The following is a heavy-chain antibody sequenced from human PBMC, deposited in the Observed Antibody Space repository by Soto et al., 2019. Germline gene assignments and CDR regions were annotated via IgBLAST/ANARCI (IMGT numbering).Heavy chain of an antibody. J-gene: IGHJ4*02. D-gene: IGHD1-20*01. CDR1: GGSISSSSYY. V-gene: IGHV4-39*01. CDR3: ARLTAEPPPDY. CDR2: IYYSGST. Sequence: SETLSLTCTVSGGSISSSSYYWGWIRQPPGKGLEWIGSIYYSGSTYYNPSLKSRVTISVDTSKNQFSLKLSSVTAADTAVYYCARLTAEPPPDYWGQGTLVTVCS.